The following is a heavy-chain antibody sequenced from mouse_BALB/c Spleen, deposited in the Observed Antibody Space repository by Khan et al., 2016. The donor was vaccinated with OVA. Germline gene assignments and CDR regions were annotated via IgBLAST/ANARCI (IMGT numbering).Heavy chain of an antibody. CDR2: ISSGGST. CDR1: GFTFSSYA. Sequence: EVQLVESGGGSVKPGGSLKLSCAVSGFTFSSYAMSWVRQTPEKRLEWVASISSGGSTYYPASVKGRFTISRDNARNILYLQMSSLRFEDMAIYYCAREAYRYDEYYFDYWGQGTTLTVSS. J-gene: IGHJ2*01. D-gene: IGHD2-14*01. CDR3: AREAYRYDEYYFDY. V-gene: IGHV5-6-5*01.